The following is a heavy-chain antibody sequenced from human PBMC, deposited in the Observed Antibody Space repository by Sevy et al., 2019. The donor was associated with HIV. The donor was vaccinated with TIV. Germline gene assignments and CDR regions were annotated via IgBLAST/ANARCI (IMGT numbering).Heavy chain of an antibody. Sequence: GGSLRLSCAASGFTFSSYSMNWVRQAPGKGLEWVSYISSSSSTIYYADSVKGRFTISRDNAKNSLYPQMNSLRAEDTAVYYCARESTVAGTPGVYYFDYWGQGTLVTVSS. CDR1: GFTFSSYS. CDR2: ISSSSSTI. J-gene: IGHJ4*02. V-gene: IGHV3-48*01. CDR3: ARESTVAGTPGVYYFDY. D-gene: IGHD6-19*01.